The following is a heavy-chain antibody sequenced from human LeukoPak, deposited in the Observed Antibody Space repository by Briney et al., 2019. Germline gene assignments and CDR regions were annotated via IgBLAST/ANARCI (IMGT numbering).Heavy chain of an antibody. V-gene: IGHV4-59*01. CDR3: ASRKLGNDY. Sequence: SETLSLTCTISGGSYSDYHGSWLRQSPEKGLEGIGHIYHTWSTSYSPSLKSRVTISADTSQNQFSLKLSSVTAADTAVYYCASRKLGNDYWGQGTLVTVSS. CDR1: GGSYSDYH. D-gene: IGHD7-27*01. CDR2: IYHTWST. J-gene: IGHJ4*02.